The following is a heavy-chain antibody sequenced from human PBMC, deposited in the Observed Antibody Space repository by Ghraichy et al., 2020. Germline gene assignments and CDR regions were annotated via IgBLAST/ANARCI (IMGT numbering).Heavy chain of an antibody. V-gene: IGHV3-23*01. J-gene: IGHJ6*02. CDR2: ISGGGGDT. Sequence: GSLRLSCAASGFIFNSYAMSWVRQAPGKGLEWVSAISGGGGDTYYPDSVKGRFTISRDNSKNTLFLQMNSLRVEDTALYYCAKGIAAGTSTVSYFYDGMDVWGQGTTVTVSS. D-gene: IGHD6-13*01. CDR3: AKGIAAGTSTVSYFYDGMDV. CDR1: GFIFNSYA.